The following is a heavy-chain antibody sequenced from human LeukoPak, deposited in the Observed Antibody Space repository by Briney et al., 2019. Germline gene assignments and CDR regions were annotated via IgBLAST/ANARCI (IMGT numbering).Heavy chain of an antibody. D-gene: IGHD3-10*02. Sequence: SETLSLTCAVYGGSFSGYYWGWIRQPPGKGLEWIGSIYYSGSTYYNPSLKSRVTISVDTSKNQFSLKLSSVTAADTAVYYCARAATAYIRAYHYYYMDVWGKGTTVTISS. CDR1: GGSFSGYY. V-gene: IGHV4-34*01. CDR3: ARAATAYIRAYHYYYMDV. J-gene: IGHJ6*03. CDR2: IYYSGST.